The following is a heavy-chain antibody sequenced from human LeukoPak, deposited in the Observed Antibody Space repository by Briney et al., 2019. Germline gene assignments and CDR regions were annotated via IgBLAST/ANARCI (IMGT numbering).Heavy chain of an antibody. CDR3: AREAGYCSGGSCYSWGFDY. D-gene: IGHD2-15*01. Sequence: GGSLRLSCAASEFNFSNYWMSWVRQAPGKGLEWVANIKQDGSEKYYVDSVKGRFTISRDNAKISLYLQMNSLRAEDTAVYYCAREAGYCSGGSCYSWGFDYWGQGILVTVSS. V-gene: IGHV3-7*01. CDR1: EFNFSNYW. J-gene: IGHJ4*02. CDR2: IKQDGSEK.